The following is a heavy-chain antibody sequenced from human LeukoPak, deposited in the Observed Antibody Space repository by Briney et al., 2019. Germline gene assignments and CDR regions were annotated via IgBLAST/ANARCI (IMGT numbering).Heavy chain of an antibody. CDR2: ISSSSTTI. J-gene: IGHJ4*02. D-gene: IGHD3-9*01. Sequence: GGSLRLSCVASGFSFSSYSINWVRQAPGKGLEWVSYISSSSTTIYYADSVEGRFTITRDNAKNSLYLQMNSLRAEDTAVYYCARSFYYDTLTGYYFFDYWGQGTLVTVSS. CDR1: GFSFSSYS. CDR3: ARSFYYDTLTGYYFFDY. V-gene: IGHV3-48*04.